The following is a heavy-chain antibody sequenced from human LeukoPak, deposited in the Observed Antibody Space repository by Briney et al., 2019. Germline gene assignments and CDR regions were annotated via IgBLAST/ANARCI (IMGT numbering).Heavy chain of an antibody. CDR2: IYYSGST. Sequence: SETLSLTCTVSGGSISSGGYYWSWIRQHPGKGLEWIGYIYYSGSTYYNPSLKSRVTISVDTSKNQFSLKLSSVTAADTAVYYCARGYYYDSSGYDAFDIWGQGTMVTVSS. V-gene: IGHV4-31*03. CDR1: GGSISSGGYY. J-gene: IGHJ3*02. CDR3: ARGYYYDSSGYDAFDI. D-gene: IGHD3-22*01.